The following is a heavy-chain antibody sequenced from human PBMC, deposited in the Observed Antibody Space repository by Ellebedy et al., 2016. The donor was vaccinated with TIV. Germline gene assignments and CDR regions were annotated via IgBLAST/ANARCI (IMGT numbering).Heavy chain of an antibody. Sequence: ASVKVSXXASGYSFSSFDLNWVRQAPGQGLEWMGWMNPRTENAGYAPKFQGRVTMTRDTSISTAYLEFHSLRSDDTAVYYCARTGYTGYYFPTWGQGTLVTVSS. CDR3: ARTGYTGYYFPT. J-gene: IGHJ4*02. D-gene: IGHD3-9*01. V-gene: IGHV1-8*02. CDR2: MNPRTENA. CDR1: GYSFSSFD.